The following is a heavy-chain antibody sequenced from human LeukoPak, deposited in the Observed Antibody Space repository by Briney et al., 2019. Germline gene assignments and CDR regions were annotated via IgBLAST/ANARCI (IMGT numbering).Heavy chain of an antibody. CDR1: GFTFSSYS. D-gene: IGHD1-7*01. CDR2: ISGSGGST. V-gene: IGHV3-23*01. CDR3: AKRRGLELLYYYYMDV. J-gene: IGHJ6*03. Sequence: GGSLRLSCAASGFTFSSYSMKWVRQAPGKGLEWVSAISGSGGSTYYADSVKGRFTISRDNSKNTLYLQMNSLRAEDTAVYYCAKRRGLELLYYYYMDVRGKGTTGTVS.